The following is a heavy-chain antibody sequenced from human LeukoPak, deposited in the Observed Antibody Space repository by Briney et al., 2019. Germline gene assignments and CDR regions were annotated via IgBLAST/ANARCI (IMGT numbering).Heavy chain of an antibody. CDR2: IYYSGST. J-gene: IGHJ5*02. CDR1: GGSISSSSYY. Sequence: SETLSLTCTVSGGSISSSSYYWGWIRQPPGKGLEGIGSIYYSGSTYYNPSLKSRFTIAVDTSKDQFSLKLSSVTAADTAVYYCARNLIPYDYVWGSYSNWFGPWGQGTLVTVSS. V-gene: IGHV4-39*07. D-gene: IGHD3-16*01. CDR3: ARNLIPYDYVWGSYSNWFGP.